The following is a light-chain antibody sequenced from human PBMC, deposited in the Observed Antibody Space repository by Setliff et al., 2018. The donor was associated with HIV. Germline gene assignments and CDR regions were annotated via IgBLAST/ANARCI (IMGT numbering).Light chain of an antibody. CDR3: CSYTSISTYV. V-gene: IGLV2-14*03. J-gene: IGLJ1*01. CDR1: SSDVGRYNY. CDR2: DVS. Sequence: QSVLIQPASVSGSPGQSITISCTGTSSDVGRYNYVSWYQQHPGKTPKLIIYDVSKWPSGVSNRFSASKSGNTASLTISGLQAEDEADYYCCSYTSISTYVFGTGTRSPS.